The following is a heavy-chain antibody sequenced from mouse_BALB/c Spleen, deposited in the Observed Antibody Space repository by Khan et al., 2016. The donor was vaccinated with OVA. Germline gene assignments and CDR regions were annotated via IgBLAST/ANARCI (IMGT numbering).Heavy chain of an antibody. CDR1: GFSLISYG. Sequence: QVQLKQSGPGLVAPSQSLSITCTVSGFSLISYGVNWVRQPPGKGLEWLGVIWGDGSINYHSTLKSRLIISKDNSKRQVFLTLNSLQTDDTATYYCAKFTPDFYSMDYWSQGTSVTVSS. D-gene: IGHD1-1*01. CDR2: IWGDGSI. CDR3: AKFTPDFYSMDY. V-gene: IGHV2-3*01. J-gene: IGHJ4*01.